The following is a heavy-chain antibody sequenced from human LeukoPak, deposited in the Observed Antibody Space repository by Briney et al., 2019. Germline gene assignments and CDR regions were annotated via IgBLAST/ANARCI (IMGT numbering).Heavy chain of an antibody. V-gene: IGHV3-23*01. CDR2: ISGSGGST. J-gene: IGHJ4*02. CDR3: AKRALYFDH. Sequence: GGSLRLSCAGSGFTFDSSAMSWVRQAPGKGLEWVSTISGSGGSTYFADSVKGRFTMSRDNSKNTLYLQMNSLRAEDTAVYYCAKRALYFDHWGQGTLVTVSS. CDR1: GFTFDSSA.